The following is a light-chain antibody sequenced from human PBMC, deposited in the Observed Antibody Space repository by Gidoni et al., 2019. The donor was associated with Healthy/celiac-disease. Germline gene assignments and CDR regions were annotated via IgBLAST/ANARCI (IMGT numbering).Light chain of an antibody. CDR3: NSRDSSGNHVV. Sequence: SSELPQDPAVSVALGQTVRITCQGDSLRSYYASWYQQKPGQAPVLVIYGKNNRPSGIPDRFSGSSSGNTASVTITGAQAEDEADYYCNSRDSSGNHVVFGGGTKLTVL. J-gene: IGLJ2*01. CDR2: GKN. V-gene: IGLV3-19*01. CDR1: SLRSYY.